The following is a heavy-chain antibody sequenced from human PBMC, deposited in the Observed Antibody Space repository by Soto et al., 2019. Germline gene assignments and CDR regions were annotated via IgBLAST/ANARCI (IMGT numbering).Heavy chain of an antibody. D-gene: IGHD3-22*01. CDR1: GGSISSGDYY. J-gene: IGHJ4*02. V-gene: IGHV4-30-4*01. CDR2: IYYSGST. Sequence: SETLSLTCTVSGGSISSGDYYWSWIRQPPGKGLEWIGYIYYSGSTYYNPSLKSRVTISVDTSKNQFSLKLSSVTAADTAAYYCASNLYYDSSGYYFDYWGQGTLVTVSS. CDR3: ASNLYYDSSGYYFDY.